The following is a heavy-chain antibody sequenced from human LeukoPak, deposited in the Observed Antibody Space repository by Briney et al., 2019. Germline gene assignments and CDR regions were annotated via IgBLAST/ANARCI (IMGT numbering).Heavy chain of an antibody. Sequence: PSETLSLTCTVSGGSISSYYWSWIRQPPGKGLEWIGYIYYSESTNYNPSLKSRVTISVETSKNQFSLKLSSVTAADTAVYYCARVNRYSSGWLTFDYWGRGTLVTVSS. CDR1: GGSISSYY. D-gene: IGHD6-19*01. CDR2: IYYSEST. J-gene: IGHJ4*02. V-gene: IGHV4-59*01. CDR3: ARVNRYSSGWLTFDY.